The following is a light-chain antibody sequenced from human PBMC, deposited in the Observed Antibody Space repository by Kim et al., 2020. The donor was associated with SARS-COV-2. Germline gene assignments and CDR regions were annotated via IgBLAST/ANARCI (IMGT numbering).Light chain of an antibody. J-gene: IGKJ2*01. CDR1: QGIRNE. V-gene: IGKV1-6*01. CDR3: LQDFDYPRT. Sequence: SASVEDRVTNACRASQGIRNELGWYKQKPGRAPKRLIYGASTLESGVPSRFSGSGSGTDFTLTIGSLQPENAAAYYCLQDFDYPRTFGQGTKLEIK. CDR2: GAS.